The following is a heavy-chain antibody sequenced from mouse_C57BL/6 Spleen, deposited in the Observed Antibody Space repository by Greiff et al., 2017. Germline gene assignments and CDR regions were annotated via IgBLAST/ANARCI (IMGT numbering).Heavy chain of an antibody. CDR3: ARRWDQYYFDY. CDR2: IDPSDSYT. CDR1: GYTFTSYW. J-gene: IGHJ2*01. V-gene: IGHV1-50*01. Sequence: VQLQQPGAELVKPGASVKLSCKASGYTFTSYWMQWVKQRPGQGLEWIGEIDPSDSYTNYNQTFKGKATLTVDTSSSTAYMQLSSLPSEDSAVYCCARRWDQYYFDYWGRGTTLTVSS. D-gene: IGHD4-1*01.